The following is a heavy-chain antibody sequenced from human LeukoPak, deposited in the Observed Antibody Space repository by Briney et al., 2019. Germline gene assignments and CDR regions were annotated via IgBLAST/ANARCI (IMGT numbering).Heavy chain of an antibody. J-gene: IGHJ5*02. V-gene: IGHV4-34*01. CDR1: GESFGGYY. CDR3: ARSPHIWFAERGWFDP. Sequence: SETLSLTCAVYGESFGGYYWSWIRQPPGKGLEWIGEINHSGSANYNPSLKSRVTMTVDTSKSQFSLKLSSVTAADTAVYFCARSPHIWFAERGWFDPWGQGTLVTVSS. CDR2: INHSGSA. D-gene: IGHD3-10*01.